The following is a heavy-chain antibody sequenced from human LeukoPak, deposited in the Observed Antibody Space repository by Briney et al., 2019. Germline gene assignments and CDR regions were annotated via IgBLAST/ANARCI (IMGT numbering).Heavy chain of an antibody. CDR1: GGSISNYY. D-gene: IGHD2-2*01. J-gene: IGHJ6*02. CDR2: ISYSGST. CDR3: ARAMNRGTYYYYGMDV. V-gene: IGHV4-59*08. Sequence: PSETLSLTCTVSGGSISNYYWIWIRQPPGKGLEWIGHISYSGSTNYNPSLKSRVTMSVDTSKNQFSLKVTSVTAADTAVYYCARAMNRGTYYYYGMDVWGQGTTVTVSS.